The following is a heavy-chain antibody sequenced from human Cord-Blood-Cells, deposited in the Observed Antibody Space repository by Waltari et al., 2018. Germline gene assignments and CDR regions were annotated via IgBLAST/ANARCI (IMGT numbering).Heavy chain of an antibody. J-gene: IGHJ6*02. Sequence: QVQLVQSGAEVKKPGASVKVSCKASGYTFTGYYMHWVRQAPGQGLEWMGWINPNSGGTNYAQKFQGWVTMTRDTSISTAYMELSRLRSDDTAVYYCARDLMGATSGYYYYGMDVWGQGTTVTVSS. D-gene: IGHD1-26*01. V-gene: IGHV1-2*04. CDR2: INPNSGGT. CDR3: ARDLMGATSGYYYYGMDV. CDR1: GYTFTGYY.